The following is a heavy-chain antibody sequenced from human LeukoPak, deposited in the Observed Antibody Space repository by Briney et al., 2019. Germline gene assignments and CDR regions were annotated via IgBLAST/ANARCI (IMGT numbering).Heavy chain of an antibody. Sequence: GGSLRLSCAVSGFTFSTSPMAWVRQAPGKGLEWVSSIHAGGADPFCADSVQGRCTISRDNSKNTLFLQLHSLRVEDTAVYYCAKIIAVVYDAFDIWGQGTMVTVSS. V-gene: IGHV3-23*01. D-gene: IGHD6-19*01. CDR3: AKIIAVVYDAFDI. CDR1: GFTFSTSP. J-gene: IGHJ3*02. CDR2: IHAGGADP.